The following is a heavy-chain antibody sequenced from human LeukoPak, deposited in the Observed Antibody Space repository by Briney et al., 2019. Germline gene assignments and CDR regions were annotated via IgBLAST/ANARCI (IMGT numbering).Heavy chain of an antibody. CDR1: GRSFSGYS. CDR2: INHSGST. CDR3: ARPPYGSETPGDY. J-gene: IGHJ4*02. Sequence: SETLSLTCAVYGRSFSGYSWTWIRQPPGKGLEWIGEINHSGSTNYNPSLESRVTISVGTSKNQFSLKLRSVTAADTAVYYCARPPYGSETPGDYWGQGTLVTVAS. D-gene: IGHD3-10*01. V-gene: IGHV4-34*01.